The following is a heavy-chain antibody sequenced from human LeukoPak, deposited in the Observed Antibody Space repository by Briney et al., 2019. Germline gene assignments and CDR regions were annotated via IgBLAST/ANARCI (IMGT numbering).Heavy chain of an antibody. CDR3: ARDLSSSWYDAFDI. V-gene: IGHV4-39*07. J-gene: IGHJ3*02. D-gene: IGHD6-13*01. CDR2: IYYSGST. Sequence: SETLSLTCTVSGGSIGSSSYYWGWIRQPPGKGLEWIGSIYYSGSTYYNPSLKSRVTISVDTSKNQFSLKLSSVTAADTAVYYCARDLSSSWYDAFDIWGQGTMVTVSS. CDR1: GGSIGSSSYY.